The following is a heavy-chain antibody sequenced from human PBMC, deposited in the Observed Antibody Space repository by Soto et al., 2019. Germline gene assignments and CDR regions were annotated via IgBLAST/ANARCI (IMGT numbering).Heavy chain of an antibody. D-gene: IGHD2-2*01. J-gene: IGHJ5*02. CDR3: ARDEVPAANWLDR. V-gene: IGHV1-18*01. CDR1: GYIFINYG. Sequence: ASVKVSCKASGYIFINYGITWVRQAPGQGLEWMGWISGYNDNTKYVDKLQGRVTMTTDTSTTTAYMELRSLRSDDTAVYYCARDEVPAANWLDRWGQGTLVTVSS. CDR2: ISGYNDNT.